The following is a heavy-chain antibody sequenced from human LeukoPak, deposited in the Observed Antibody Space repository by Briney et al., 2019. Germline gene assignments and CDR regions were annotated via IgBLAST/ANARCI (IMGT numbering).Heavy chain of an antibody. CDR1: GFTFSIHW. CDR3: ARGHYGRDY. Sequence: GGTLRLSCAVSGFTFSIHWMTWVRQAPGKGLEWVANIKPDGNEKYYVDSVKGRFTVSRDNAKNSLYLQMNSLRAEDTAVYYCARGHYGRDYWGQGTLVTVSS. V-gene: IGHV3-7*04. D-gene: IGHD4-17*01. J-gene: IGHJ4*02. CDR2: IKPDGNEK.